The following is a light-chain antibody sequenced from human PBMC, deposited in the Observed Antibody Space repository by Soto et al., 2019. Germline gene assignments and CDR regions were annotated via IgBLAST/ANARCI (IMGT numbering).Light chain of an antibody. CDR1: SSDVGGYDY. J-gene: IGLJ2*01. CDR3: AAWDDSLSGVV. CDR2: DVT. V-gene: IGLV2-11*01. Sequence: QSALTQPRSVSGSPGQSVTISCTGTSSDVGGYDYVSWCQQHPGKAPKLLIYDVTRRPSGVPDRFSGSKSGNTASLTISGLQAEDEADYYCAAWDDSLSGVVFGGGTKVTVL.